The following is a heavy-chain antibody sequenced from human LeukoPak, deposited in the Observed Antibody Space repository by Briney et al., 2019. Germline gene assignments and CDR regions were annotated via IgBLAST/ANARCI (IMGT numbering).Heavy chain of an antibody. J-gene: IGHJ4*02. Sequence: ETLSLTCAVYGGSFSGYYWSWIRQPPGKGLEWIGESNNGGYTYYADSVQGRFTISRDNSKSTLCLQMNSLRAEDTAVYYCAKQLGYCSDGSCYFPYWGQGTLVTVSS. V-gene: IGHV3-53*01. CDR2: SNNGGYT. CDR1: GGSFSGYY. D-gene: IGHD2-15*01. CDR3: AKQLGYCSDGSCYFPY.